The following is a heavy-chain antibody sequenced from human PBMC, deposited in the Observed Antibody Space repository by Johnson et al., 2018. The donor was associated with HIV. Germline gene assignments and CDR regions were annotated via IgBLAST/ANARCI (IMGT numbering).Heavy chain of an antibody. CDR3: AKDRKFKVDTALGYSGAFDI. CDR1: GFTVSSNY. CDR2: ISWNSGSI. J-gene: IGHJ3*02. D-gene: IGHD5-18*01. V-gene: IGHV3-9*01. Sequence: VHLVESGGGLIQPGGSLRLSCAASGFTVSSNYMSWVRQAPGKGLEWVSGISWNSGSIGYADSVKGRFTISRDNAKNSLYLQMNSLRAEDTALYYCAKDRKFKVDTALGYSGAFDIWGQGTMVTVSS.